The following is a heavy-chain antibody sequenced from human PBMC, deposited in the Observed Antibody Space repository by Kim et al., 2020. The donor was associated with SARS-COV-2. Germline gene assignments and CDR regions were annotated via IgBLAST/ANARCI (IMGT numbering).Heavy chain of an antibody. V-gene: IGHV3-21*01. CDR1: GFTFSGYS. CDR2: ISSSSSYI. D-gene: IGHD5-18*01. CDR3: ARGLPEVGYSSAGS. Sequence: GGSLRLSCAASGFTFSGYSMNWVRQAPGKGLDWVSSISSSSSYIFYADSVKGRFTISRDNAKKSVYLQMNSLRAEDTAVYYCARGLPEVGYSSAGSWGQGTRVTVSS. J-gene: IGHJ4*02.